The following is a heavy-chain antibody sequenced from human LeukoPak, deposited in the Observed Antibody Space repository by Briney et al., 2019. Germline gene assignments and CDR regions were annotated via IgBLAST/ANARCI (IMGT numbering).Heavy chain of an antibody. CDR3: AKDHFQADSSWYEVVLDY. CDR2: ISGSGGST. D-gene: IGHD6-13*01. Sequence: GGSLRLSCAASGFTFSSYAMSWVRQAPGKGLEWVSAISGSGGSTYYADSVKGRFTISRDNSKNTLYLQMNSLRAEDTAVYYCAKDHFQADSSWYEVVLDYWGQGTLVTVSS. CDR1: GFTFSSYA. J-gene: IGHJ4*02. V-gene: IGHV3-23*01.